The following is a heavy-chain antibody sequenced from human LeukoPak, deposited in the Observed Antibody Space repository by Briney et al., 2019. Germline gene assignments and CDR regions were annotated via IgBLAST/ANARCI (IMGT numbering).Heavy chain of an antibody. Sequence: SVKVSCKASGGTFSSYAISWVRQAPGQGLEWMGGIIPIFGTENYAQKFQGRVTITADESTSTAYMELSSLRSEDTAVYYCARVKTFGEYYYYYYYMDVWGKGTTVTVSS. CDR3: ARVKTFGEYYYYYYYMDV. J-gene: IGHJ6*03. CDR1: GGTFSSYA. D-gene: IGHD3-10*01. V-gene: IGHV1-69*13. CDR2: IIPIFGTE.